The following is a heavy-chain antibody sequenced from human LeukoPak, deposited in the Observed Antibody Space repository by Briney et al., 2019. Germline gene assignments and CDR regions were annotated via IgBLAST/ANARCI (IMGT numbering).Heavy chain of an antibody. CDR2: INPNSGGT. CDR1: GYTFTGYY. V-gene: IGHV1-2*02. J-gene: IGHJ4*02. D-gene: IGHD2-2*01. Sequence: ASVKVPCKASGYTFTGYYMHWVRQAPGQGLEWMGWINPNSGGTNYAQKFQGRVTMTRDTSISTAYMELSRLRSDDTAVYYCARGASHMRSAHQVRYWGQGTLVTVSS. CDR3: ARGASHMRSAHQVRY.